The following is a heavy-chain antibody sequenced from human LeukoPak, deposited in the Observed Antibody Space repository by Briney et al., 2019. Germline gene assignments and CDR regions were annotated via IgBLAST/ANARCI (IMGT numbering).Heavy chain of an antibody. J-gene: IGHJ5*02. D-gene: IGHD2-2*01. V-gene: IGHV1-69*13. Sequence: SVKVSCKASGGTFSSYAISCVRQAPGQGLEWMGGIIPIFGTANYAQKFQGRVTITADESTSTAYMELSSLRSEDTAVYYCARGVVPAAMEDNWFDPWGQGTLVTVSS. CDR3: ARGVVPAAMEDNWFDP. CDR2: IIPIFGTA. CDR1: GGTFSSYA.